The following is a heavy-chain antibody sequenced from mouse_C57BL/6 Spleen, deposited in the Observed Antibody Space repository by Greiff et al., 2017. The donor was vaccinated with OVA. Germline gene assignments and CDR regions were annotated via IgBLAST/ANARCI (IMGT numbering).Heavy chain of an antibody. CDR1: GYTFTSYW. Sequence: QVQLQQPGAELVKPGASVKMSCKASGYTFTSYWITWVKQRPGQGLEWIGDIYPGSGSTNYNEKFKGKATLTADKSSSTAYMELRSLTSEDSAVYFCARRRQYDYDGGFDYWGQGTTLTVSS. D-gene: IGHD2-4*01. V-gene: IGHV1-55*01. CDR2: IYPGSGST. CDR3: ARRRQYDYDGGFDY. J-gene: IGHJ2*01.